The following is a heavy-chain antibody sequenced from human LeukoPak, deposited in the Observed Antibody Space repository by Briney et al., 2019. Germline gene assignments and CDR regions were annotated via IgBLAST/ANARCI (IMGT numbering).Heavy chain of an antibody. CDR1: GFTFSSYW. CDR2: INSDGSVT. Sequence: GGSLRLSCTASGFTFSSYWMHLVRQAPGKGLVWVSRINSDGSVTSYADSVKGRFTISRDNAKNTLYLQMNSLRAEDTAVYYCARDGWELVLNDAFDIWGQGTVVTVSS. V-gene: IGHV3-74*01. D-gene: IGHD1-26*01. CDR3: ARDGWELVLNDAFDI. J-gene: IGHJ3*02.